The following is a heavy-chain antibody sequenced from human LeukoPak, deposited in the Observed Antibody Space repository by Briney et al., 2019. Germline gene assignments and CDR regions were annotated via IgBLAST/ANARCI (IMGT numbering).Heavy chain of an antibody. CDR2: ISGSGGST. V-gene: IGHV3-23*01. CDR3: ARCLYYYGSGSYYVDY. CDR1: GFTFGSYA. J-gene: IGHJ4*02. D-gene: IGHD3-10*01. Sequence: PGGSLRLSCAASGFTFGSYAMSWVRQAPGKGLEWVSAISGSGGSTYSADSVKGRFTISRDNSNNTLYLQMNSLRAEDTAVYYCARCLYYYGSGSYYVDYWGQGTLVTVSS.